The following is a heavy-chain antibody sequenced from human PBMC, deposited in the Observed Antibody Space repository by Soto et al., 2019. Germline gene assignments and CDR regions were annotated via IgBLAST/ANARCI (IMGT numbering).Heavy chain of an antibody. CDR2: IYWDDDK. V-gene: IGHV2-5*02. Sequence: QITLKESGPTLVKPTQTLTLTCTFSGFSFSTNGVGVAWIRQPPGGALEWLALIYWDDDKKYNPSLRSRLSITRAASKNQVLFTMSNMDPVDTATYYCAYRFLSGVGDYWGPGTMVTVSS. J-gene: IGHJ4*02. CDR3: AYRFLSGVGDY. D-gene: IGHD3-3*01. CDR1: GFSFSTNGVG.